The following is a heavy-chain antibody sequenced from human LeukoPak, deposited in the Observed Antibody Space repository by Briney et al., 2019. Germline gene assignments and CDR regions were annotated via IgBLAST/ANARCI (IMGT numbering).Heavy chain of an antibody. V-gene: IGHV1-69*05. CDR2: IIPIFGTA. J-gene: IGHJ3*02. D-gene: IGHD2-2*02. CDR1: GYTFTSYD. Sequence: ASVKVSCKASGYTFTSYDINWVRQATGQGLEWMGGIIPIFGTANYAQKFQGRVTITTDESTSTAYMELSSLRSEDTAVYYCARGYCSSTSCYRGAFDIWGQGTMVTVSS. CDR3: ARGYCSSTSCYRGAFDI.